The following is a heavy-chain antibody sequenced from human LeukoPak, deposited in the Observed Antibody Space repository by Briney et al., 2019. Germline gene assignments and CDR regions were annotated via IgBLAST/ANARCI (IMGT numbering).Heavy chain of an antibody. CDR1: GFTFSNYA. CDR2: INGGGGTT. Sequence: GGSLRLSCAASGFTFSNYAMSWVRQTPGKGLEWVSGINGGGGTTYYSDSVKGRFTISRDNSKNTLYLKIDSLRDEDTAIYYWAKERFSTSSAIEVDYWGRRTLVTVSS. D-gene: IGHD6-13*01. V-gene: IGHV3-23*01. CDR3: AKERFSTSSAIEVDY. J-gene: IGHJ4*02.